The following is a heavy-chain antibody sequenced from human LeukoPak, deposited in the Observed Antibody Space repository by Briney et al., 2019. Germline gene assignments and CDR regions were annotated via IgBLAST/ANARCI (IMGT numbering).Heavy chain of an antibody. CDR1: GFTFSSYA. D-gene: IGHD4-17*01. V-gene: IGHV3-23*01. CDR3: AKDLEPSGFGDSLDY. Sequence: GGSLRLSCAASGFTFSSYAMSWVRQAPGKGLEWVSAISGSGGSTYYADSVKGRFTISRDNSKNTLYLQMNSLRAEDTAVYYCAKDLEPSGFGDSLDYWGQGTLVTVSS. J-gene: IGHJ4*02. CDR2: ISGSGGST.